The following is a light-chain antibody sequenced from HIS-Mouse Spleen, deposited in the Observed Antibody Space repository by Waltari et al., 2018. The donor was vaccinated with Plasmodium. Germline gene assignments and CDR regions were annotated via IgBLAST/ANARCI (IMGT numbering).Light chain of an antibody. J-gene: IGLJ2*01. CDR2: EGS. CDR3: CSYAGSSTFVV. V-gene: IGLV2-23*03. Sequence: QSALTQPASVSGSPGQSITLSCTGTRSDVGSYNLVSWYQQHTGKAPKLMIDEGSKRPSGVSNRFSGSKSGNTASLTISGLQAEDEADYYCCSYAGSSTFVVFGGGTKLTVL. CDR1: RSDVGSYNL.